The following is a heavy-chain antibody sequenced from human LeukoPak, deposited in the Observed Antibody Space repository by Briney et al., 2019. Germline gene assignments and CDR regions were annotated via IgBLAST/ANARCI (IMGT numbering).Heavy chain of an antibody. V-gene: IGHV3-53*01. CDR3: TRDGDYYDTSGPDV. CDR1: GFTVSGNY. Sequence: GGSLRLSCAASGFTVSGNYMSWVRQAPGKGLEWVSVIYGDDRTYYADSVKGRFTISRDNSKNTLYLQMNTLRAEDTAVYYCTRDGDYYDTSGPDVWGKGTTVTVSS. J-gene: IGHJ6*04. D-gene: IGHD3-22*01. CDR2: IYGDDRT.